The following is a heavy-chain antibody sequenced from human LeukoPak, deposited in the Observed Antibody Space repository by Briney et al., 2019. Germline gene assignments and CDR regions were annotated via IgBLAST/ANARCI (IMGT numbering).Heavy chain of an antibody. CDR2: MYYSGST. D-gene: IGHD2-21*01. CDR3: ARLFPYYYHYMDV. V-gene: IGHV4-39*07. CDR1: GGSITSRIYY. J-gene: IGHJ6*03. Sequence: SETLSLTCTVPGGSITSRIYYWGWIRQAPGKGLEWIGSMYYSGSTYYDTSLKSRVSISVDTSKNQFSLKLSSVTASDTAVYYCARLFPYYYHYMDVWGKGTTVTVSS.